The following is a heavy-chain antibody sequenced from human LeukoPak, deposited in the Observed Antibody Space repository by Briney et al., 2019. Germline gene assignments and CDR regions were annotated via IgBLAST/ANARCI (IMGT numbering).Heavy chain of an antibody. V-gene: IGHV1-69*13. CDR3: ARERYCSGGSCYSYYYYGMDV. J-gene: IGHJ6*02. Sequence: ASVKVSCKASGGTFSSYAISWVRQAPGQGLEWMGGIIPIFGTANYAQKFQGRVTITADESTSTAYMELSSLRSEDTAVYYCARERYCSGGSCYSYYYYGMDVWGQGTTVTVSS. D-gene: IGHD2-15*01. CDR1: GGTFSSYA. CDR2: IIPIFGTA.